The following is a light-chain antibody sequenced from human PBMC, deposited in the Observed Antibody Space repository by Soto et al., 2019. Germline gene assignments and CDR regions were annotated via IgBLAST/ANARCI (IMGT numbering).Light chain of an antibody. CDR2: GAS. CDR1: QSLSSSF. J-gene: IGKJ2*01. CDR3: LQYASPLYT. Sequence: EVGLTQSPGTLSLSPGERATLSCRASQSLSSSFLAWYQKKPGQAPRLLLYGASNRATGIPDRFSGSGSGTDFTLTISRLEPEDFAVYFCLQYASPLYTFGQGTKLEIK. V-gene: IGKV3-20*01.